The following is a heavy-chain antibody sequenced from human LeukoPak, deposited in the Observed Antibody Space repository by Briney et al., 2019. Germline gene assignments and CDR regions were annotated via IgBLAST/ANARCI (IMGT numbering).Heavy chain of an antibody. CDR3: VRDFNKVVTPPMDAFDI. D-gene: IGHD4-23*01. J-gene: IGHJ3*02. V-gene: IGHV1-46*01. CDR1: GYTFTSYY. CDR2: INPSGGST. Sequence: ASVKVSCKASGYTFTSYYMHWVRQAPGQGLEWMGIINPSGGSTSYAQKFQGRVTMTRDTSTSTVYMELSSLRSEDTAVYYCVRDFNKVVTPPMDAFDIWGQGTMVTVSS.